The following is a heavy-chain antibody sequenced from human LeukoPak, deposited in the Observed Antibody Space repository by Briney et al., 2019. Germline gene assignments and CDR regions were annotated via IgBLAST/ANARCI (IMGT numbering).Heavy chain of an antibody. CDR3: ARRGTYCGGDCSSLYYSDY. CDR1: GFTFSSYS. J-gene: IGHJ4*02. CDR2: ISSSSSFI. V-gene: IGHV3-21*01. Sequence: GGSLRPSCAASGFTFSSYSMNWVRQAPGKGLEWVSSISSSSSFIYYADSVKGRFTISRDNDKNSLYLQMNSLRAEDAAVYYCARRGTYCGGDCSSLYYSDYLGQGTLVTVSP. D-gene: IGHD2-21*02.